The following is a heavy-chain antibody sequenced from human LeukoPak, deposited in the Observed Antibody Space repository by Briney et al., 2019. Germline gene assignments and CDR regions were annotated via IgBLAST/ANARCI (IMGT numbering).Heavy chain of an antibody. CDR1: GFTFSSYA. V-gene: IGHV3-64*01. CDR3: ARGPRRWLQSHLAAFDI. Sequence: GGSLRLSCAASGFTFSSYAMHWVRQAPGKGLEYVSAISSNGGSTYYANSVKGRFTISRDNSKNTLYLQMGSLRAEDTAVYYCARGPRRWLQSHLAAFDIWGQGTMVTVSS. D-gene: IGHD5-24*01. CDR2: ISSNGGST. J-gene: IGHJ3*02.